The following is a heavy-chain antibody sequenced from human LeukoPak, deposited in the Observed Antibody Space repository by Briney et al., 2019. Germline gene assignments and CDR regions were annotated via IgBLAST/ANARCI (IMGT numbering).Heavy chain of an antibody. J-gene: IGHJ4*02. CDR3: ARDLLSGFAPCAY. Sequence: PVGSLRLSCAASGFTFSNYWMHWVRQTPGKGLEWLSRIDGDGTTTNYADSVKGRFTISRDNAKNTLYLQMTSLRAGDAAVYYCARDLLSGFAPCAYWGQGTLVTVSS. CDR1: GFTFSNYW. D-gene: IGHD2/OR15-2a*01. CDR2: IDGDGTTT. V-gene: IGHV3-74*01.